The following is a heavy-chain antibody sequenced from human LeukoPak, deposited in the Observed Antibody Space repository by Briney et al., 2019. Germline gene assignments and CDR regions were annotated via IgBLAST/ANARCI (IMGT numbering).Heavy chain of an antibody. Sequence: PGGSLRLSCAASGFTFSSYSMNWVRQAPGKGLEWVSYISSSSSTIYYADSVKGRFTISRDNAKNSLYLQMNSLRAEDTAVYYCAKGVVDTAMALDYWGQGTLVTVSS. CDR3: AKGVVDTAMALDY. CDR2: ISSSSSTI. D-gene: IGHD5-18*01. V-gene: IGHV3-48*04. J-gene: IGHJ4*02. CDR1: GFTFSSYS.